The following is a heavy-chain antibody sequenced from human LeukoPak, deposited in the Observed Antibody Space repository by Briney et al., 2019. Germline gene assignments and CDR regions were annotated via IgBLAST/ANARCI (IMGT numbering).Heavy chain of an antibody. J-gene: IGHJ4*02. CDR2: IYYSGST. V-gene: IGHV4-59*08. CDR1: GGSISSYY. Sequence: PSETLSLTCTVSGGSISSYYWSWIRQPPGKGLEWIGYIYYSGSTSYNPSLKSRVTISVDTSKNQFSLKLSSVTAADTAVYYCARQKQQLVRFDYWGQGTLVTVSS. CDR3: ARQKQQLVRFDY. D-gene: IGHD6-13*01.